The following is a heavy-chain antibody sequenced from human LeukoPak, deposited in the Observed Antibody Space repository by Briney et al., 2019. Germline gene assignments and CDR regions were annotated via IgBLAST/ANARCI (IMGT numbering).Heavy chain of an antibody. D-gene: IGHD1-26*01. V-gene: IGHV3-73*01. CDR3: TRDSGTYIWFDP. CDR2: MDKETNLYAT. J-gene: IGHJ5*02. CDR1: GFTFSDSA. Sequence: GGSLRLSCVASGFTFSDSAIHWVRQSSGKGLEWIGHMDKETNLYATALAASVKGRFTVSRDDSKNTAYLHMNSLKTEDTALYYCTRDSGTYIWFDPWGQGTLVTVSP.